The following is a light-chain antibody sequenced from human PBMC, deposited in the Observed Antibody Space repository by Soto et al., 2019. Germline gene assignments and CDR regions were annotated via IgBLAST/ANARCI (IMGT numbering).Light chain of an antibody. Sequence: DIQMTQSPATLSASVGDRVTITCRASQSISSWLAWYQQKPGKAPKLLIYDASSFESGVPSRFSGSGSGTEYTLTIRSPQADAFETYYRQRYTSHSRTFGQGTKVDNK. CDR2: DAS. V-gene: IGKV1-5*01. CDR3: QRYTSHSRT. CDR1: QSISSW. J-gene: IGKJ1*01.